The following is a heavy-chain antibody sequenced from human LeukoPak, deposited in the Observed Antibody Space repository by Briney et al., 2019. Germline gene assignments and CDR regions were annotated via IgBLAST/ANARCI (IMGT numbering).Heavy chain of an antibody. D-gene: IGHD6-13*01. CDR3: ARELPSPRGDSSSWYFDY. CDR2: IIPILGIA. Sequence: GASVKVSCKASGGTFSSYAISWVRQAPGQGLEWMGRIIPILGIANYAQKFQGRVTITADKSTSTAYMELSSLRSEDTAVYYCARELPSPRGDSSSWYFDYWGQGTLVTVST. V-gene: IGHV1-69*04. CDR1: GGTFSSYA. J-gene: IGHJ4*02.